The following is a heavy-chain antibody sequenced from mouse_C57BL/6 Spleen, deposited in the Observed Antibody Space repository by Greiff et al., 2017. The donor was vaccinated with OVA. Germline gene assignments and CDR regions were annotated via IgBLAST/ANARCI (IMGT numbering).Heavy chain of an antibody. CDR2: IDPSDSYT. CDR1: GYTFTSYW. J-gene: IGHJ2*01. D-gene: IGHD2-2*01. CDR3: AMEGYGDDGFDY. Sequence: QVQLQQPGAELVRPGTSVKLSCKASGYTFTSYWMHWVKQRPGQGLEWIGVIDPSDSYTNYNQKFKGKATLTVDTSSSTAYMQLSSLTSEDSAVYYCAMEGYGDDGFDYWGQGTTLTVSS. V-gene: IGHV1-59*01.